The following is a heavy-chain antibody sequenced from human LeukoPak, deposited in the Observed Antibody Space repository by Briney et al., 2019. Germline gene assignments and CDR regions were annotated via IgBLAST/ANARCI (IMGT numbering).Heavy chain of an antibody. CDR3: ARGDRTFGGVIVLHFDY. V-gene: IGHV4-34*01. CDR1: GGSFSGYY. CDR2: INHSGST. Sequence: SETLSLTCAVYGGSFSGYYWSWIRQSPGKGLEWIGEINHSGSTNYNPSLKSRVTISVDTSKNQFSLKLSSVTAADTAVYYCARGDRTFGGVIVLHFDYWGQGTLVTVSS. J-gene: IGHJ4*02. D-gene: IGHD3-16*02.